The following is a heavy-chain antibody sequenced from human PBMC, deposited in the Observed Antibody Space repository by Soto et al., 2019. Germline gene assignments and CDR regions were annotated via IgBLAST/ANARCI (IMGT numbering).Heavy chain of an antibody. CDR1: GGTFSSYA. CDR2: IIPIFGTA. J-gene: IGHJ4*02. V-gene: IGHV1-69*01. CDR3: ARGADTYYYDSSGYYRLDY. D-gene: IGHD3-22*01. Sequence: QVQLVQSGAEVKKPGSSVKVSCKASGGTFSSYAISLVRQAPGQGLEWMGGIIPIFGTANYAQKFQGRVTITADESTSTAYMELSSLRSEDTAVYYCARGADTYYYDSSGYYRLDYWGQGTLVTVSS.